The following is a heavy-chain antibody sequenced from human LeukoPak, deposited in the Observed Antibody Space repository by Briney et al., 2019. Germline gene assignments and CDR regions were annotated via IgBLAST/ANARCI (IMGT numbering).Heavy chain of an antibody. J-gene: IGHJ3*02. V-gene: IGHV3-21*01. CDR3: ARAGYSSSWTPTYAFDI. CDR2: ISSSSSYI. CDR1: GFTFSSYS. D-gene: IGHD6-13*01. Sequence: GGSLRLSCAASGFTFSSYSMNWVRQAPGKGLEWVSSISSSSSYIYYADSVKGRFTISRDNAKNSLYLQMNSLRAEDTAVYYWARAGYSSSWTPTYAFDIWGQGTMVTVSS.